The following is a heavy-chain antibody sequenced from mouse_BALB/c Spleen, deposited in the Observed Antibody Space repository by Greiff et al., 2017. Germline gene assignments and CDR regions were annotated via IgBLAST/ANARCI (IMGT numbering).Heavy chain of an antibody. CDR1: GYTFTSYW. J-gene: IGHJ2*01. V-gene: IGHV1-69*02. Sequence: VQLQQPGAELVRPGASVKLSCKASGYTFTSYWINWVKQRPGQGLEWIGNIYPSDSYTNYNQKFKDKATLTVDKSSSTAYMQLSSPTSEDSAVYYCTRGTTGFDYWGQGTTLTVSS. D-gene: IGHD2-14*01. CDR2: IYPSDSYT. CDR3: TRGTTGFDY.